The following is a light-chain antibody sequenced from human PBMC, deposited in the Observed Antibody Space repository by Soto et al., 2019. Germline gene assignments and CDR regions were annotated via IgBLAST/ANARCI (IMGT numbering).Light chain of an antibody. Sequence: EVVLTQSPATLSLSPGERATLSCRASQSVSTYLAWYQHKPGQAPRLLIFDASIRATGTPARFSGGGSGTDSSLTISGQAPEDLAIYYCQHRSPWPPGATFGGGTKVEIK. CDR3: QHRSPWPPGAT. J-gene: IGKJ4*01. V-gene: IGKV3-11*01. CDR2: DAS. CDR1: QSVSTY.